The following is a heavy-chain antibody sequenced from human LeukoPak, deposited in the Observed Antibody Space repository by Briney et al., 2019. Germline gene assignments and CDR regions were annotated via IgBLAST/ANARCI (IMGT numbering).Heavy chain of an antibody. CDR2: ISSSSYI. CDR3: ATDRPGIAAAGTSEFDP. D-gene: IGHD6-13*01. V-gene: IGHV3-21*01. Sequence: GGSLRLSCAASGFTFSSYSMNWVRQAPGKGLEWVSSISSSSYIYYADSVKGRFTISRDNAKNSLCLQMNSLRAEDTAVYYCATDRPGIAAAGTSEFDPWGQGTLVTVSS. CDR1: GFTFSSYS. J-gene: IGHJ5*02.